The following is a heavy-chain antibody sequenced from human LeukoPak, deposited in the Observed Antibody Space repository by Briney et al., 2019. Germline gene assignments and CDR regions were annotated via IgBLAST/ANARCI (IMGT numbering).Heavy chain of an antibody. Sequence: GESLRLSCAASGFTFSYYSMNWVRQAPGKGLEWVSSIGSSSSHIYYADSVKGRFTISRDNSKNSLHLQMNSLRAEDTAVYYCARDQDSSSSGFDYWGQGTLVTVSS. CDR3: ARDQDSSSSGFDY. CDR2: IGSSSSHI. D-gene: IGHD6-6*01. CDR1: GFTFSYYS. V-gene: IGHV3-21*01. J-gene: IGHJ4*02.